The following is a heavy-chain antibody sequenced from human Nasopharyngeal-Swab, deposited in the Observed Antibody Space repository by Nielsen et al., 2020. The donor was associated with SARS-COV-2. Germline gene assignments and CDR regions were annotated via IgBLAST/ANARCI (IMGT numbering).Heavy chain of an antibody. V-gene: IGHV3-21*01. CDR1: GFTFSSYA. CDR3: ARDPQRDYCGGDCSYFDY. CDR2: ISSSSSYI. Sequence: GESLKISCAASGFTFSSYAMNWVRQAPGKGLEWVSSISSSSSYISYADSVKGRFTISRDNAKNSLYLQMNSLRAEDTAVYYCARDPQRDYCGGDCSYFDYWGQGTLVTVSS. D-gene: IGHD2-21*02. J-gene: IGHJ4*02.